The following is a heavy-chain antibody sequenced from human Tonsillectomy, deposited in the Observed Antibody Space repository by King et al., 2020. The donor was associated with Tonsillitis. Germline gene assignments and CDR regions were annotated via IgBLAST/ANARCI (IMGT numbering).Heavy chain of an antibody. V-gene: IGHV5-10-1*03. CDR2: IDPSDTYT. CDR3: AGQGDHGLDY. Sequence: VQLVESGAEVKKPGESLRISCKGSGYSFTSYWISWVRQMPGKGLEWMGRIDPSDTYTNYSPSFQGHVTIPADKSISPAYLQWSSLKASDTAMYYCAGQGDHGLDYWGQGTLVTVSS. D-gene: IGHD2-21*02. J-gene: IGHJ4*02. CDR1: GYSFTSYW.